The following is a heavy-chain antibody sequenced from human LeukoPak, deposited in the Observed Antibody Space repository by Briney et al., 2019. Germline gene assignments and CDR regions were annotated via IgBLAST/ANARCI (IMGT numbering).Heavy chain of an antibody. CDR3: ARDRSRGFYGDYGMDV. CDR1: GFTFSSYW. V-gene: IGHV3-74*01. D-gene: IGHD4-17*01. Sequence: PGGSLRLSCAASGFTFSSYWMHWVRQAPGKGLVWVSRINSDGSSTSYADSVKGRFTISRDNAKNTLYLQMNSLRAEDTAVYYCARDRSRGFYGDYGMDVWGQGTTVTVSS. J-gene: IGHJ6*02. CDR2: INSDGSST.